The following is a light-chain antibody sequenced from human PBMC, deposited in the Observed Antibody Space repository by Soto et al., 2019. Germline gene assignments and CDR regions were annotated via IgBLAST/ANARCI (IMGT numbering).Light chain of an antibody. V-gene: IGKV2-28*01. CDR2: LAS. J-gene: IGKJ3*01. CDR3: MQALQSSFT. Sequence: DIVMTQSPLSLSVTPGEAASISCRCSQSLLHRNGNSYLDWYLQRPGQSPQLLISLASNRASGVPDRFSGSGSGTDFTLHISRVEAADVGVYYCMQALQSSFTFGHGTKVDL. CDR1: QSLLHRNGNSY.